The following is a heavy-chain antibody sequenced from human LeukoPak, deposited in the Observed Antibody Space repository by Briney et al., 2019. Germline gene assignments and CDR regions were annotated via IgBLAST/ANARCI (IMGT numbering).Heavy chain of an antibody. CDR1: GCTFSSYS. J-gene: IGHJ4*02. CDR3: ARGSRSTPFDY. Sequence: GGSLRLSCAASGCTFSSYSMNWVREAPGKGLEWVSSISSSSSYIYYADSVKGRFTISRDNAKNSLYLQMNSLRAEDTAVYYCARGSRSTPFDYWGQGTLVTVSS. CDR2: ISSSSSYI. D-gene: IGHD2-2*01. V-gene: IGHV3-21*01.